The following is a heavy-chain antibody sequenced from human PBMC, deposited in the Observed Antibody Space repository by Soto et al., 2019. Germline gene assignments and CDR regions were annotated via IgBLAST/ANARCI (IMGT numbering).Heavy chain of an antibody. CDR3: AREGSQYYYGSGSENWFDP. Sequence: ASETLSLTCTVSGGSISSYYWSWIRQPPGKGLEWIGYIYYSGSTNYNPSLKSRVTISVDTSKNQFSLKLSSVTAADTAVYYCAREGSQYYYGSGSENWFDPWGQGTLVTVSS. CDR2: IYYSGST. V-gene: IGHV4-59*01. J-gene: IGHJ5*02. D-gene: IGHD3-10*01. CDR1: GGSISSYY.